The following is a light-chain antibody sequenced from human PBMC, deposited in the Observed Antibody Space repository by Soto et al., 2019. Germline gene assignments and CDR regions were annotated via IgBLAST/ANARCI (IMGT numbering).Light chain of an antibody. V-gene: IGKV3-11*01. J-gene: IGKJ2*01. CDR2: YAS. Sequence: EIVLTQSPATLSLSPGERATLSCRASQSVSSYLAWYQQKPGQAPMLLIYYASNRATGIPVRFSGSGSGTDFTLTISSLEPEDFAVYYCQQRSVLPQTFGQGTKLEIK. CDR1: QSVSSY. CDR3: QQRSVLPQT.